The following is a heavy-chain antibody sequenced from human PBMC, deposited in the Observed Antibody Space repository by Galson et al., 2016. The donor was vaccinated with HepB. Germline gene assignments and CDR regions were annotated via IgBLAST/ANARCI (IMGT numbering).Heavy chain of an antibody. V-gene: IGHV4-39*01. J-gene: IGHJ4*02. Sequence: ETLSLTCSVSGGTISSPNHYWAWIRQPPGKGLEWIGNIYYSGDTYCNPSLKSRVTISIDMSKNQFSLKLNSVTAADTAVYHCARVGGSDWKLDNWGQGTLVTVSS. CDR1: GGTISSPNHY. CDR3: ARVGGSDWKLDN. CDR2: IYYSGDT. D-gene: IGHD3-16*01.